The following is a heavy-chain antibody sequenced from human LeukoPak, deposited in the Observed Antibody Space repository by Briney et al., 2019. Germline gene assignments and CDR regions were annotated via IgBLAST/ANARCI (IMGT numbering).Heavy chain of an antibody. J-gene: IGHJ4*02. CDR3: AVALQQLVPFSSGPLDY. CDR2: IIPIFGTA. CDR1: GGTFSSYA. D-gene: IGHD6-13*01. Sequence: SVKVSCKASGGTFSSYAISWVRQAPGQGLEWMGRIIPIFGTANYAQTFQGRVTITTDESTSTAYMELSSLRSEDTAVYYCAVALQQLVPFSSGPLDYWGQGTLVTVSS. V-gene: IGHV1-69*05.